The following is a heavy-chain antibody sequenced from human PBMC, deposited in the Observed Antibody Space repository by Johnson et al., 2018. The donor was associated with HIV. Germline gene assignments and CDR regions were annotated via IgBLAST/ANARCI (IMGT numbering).Heavy chain of an antibody. CDR3: AREPIREVGGAFDI. V-gene: IGHV3-7*01. Sequence: VQLVESGGGLVQPGGSLRLSCAASRFTFSSYWMSWVRQAPGKGLEWVANIKQDGSEKYYVDSVKGRFTISRDNSKNTLFLQMNSLRPEDTAVYYCAREPIREVGGAFDIWGQGTMVTVSS. CDR1: RFTFSSYW. D-gene: IGHD1-26*01. J-gene: IGHJ3*02. CDR2: IKQDGSEK.